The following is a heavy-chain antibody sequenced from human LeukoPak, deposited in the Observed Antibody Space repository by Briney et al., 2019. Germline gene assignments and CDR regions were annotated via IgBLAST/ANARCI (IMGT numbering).Heavy chain of an antibody. CDR2: IYTSGST. J-gene: IGHJ3*02. D-gene: IGHD6-19*01. CDR3: ARGGWSSGWYDAFDI. V-gene: IGHV4-4*07. CDR1: GGSISSYY. Sequence: SETLSLTCTVSGGSISSYYWSWIRQPAGKGLEWIGRIYTSGSTNYNPSLKSRVTMSVDTSKNQFSLKLSSVTAADTAVYYCARGGWSSGWYDAFDIWGQGTMVTVSS.